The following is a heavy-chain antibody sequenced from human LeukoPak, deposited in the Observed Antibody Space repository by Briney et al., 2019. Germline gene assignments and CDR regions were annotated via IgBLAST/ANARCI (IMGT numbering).Heavy chain of an antibody. Sequence: ASVKVSCKPSGYTFTSYGISWVRQAPGQGLEGMGWISGYNDNTNYAQKLQGRVTMTTDTSTSTAYMELRSLRSDDTAVYYCARAYVHYSYMDVWGKGTTVTVSS. CDR1: GYTFTSYG. J-gene: IGHJ6*03. CDR3: ARAYVHYSYMDV. D-gene: IGHD3-16*01. CDR2: ISGYNDNT. V-gene: IGHV1-18*01.